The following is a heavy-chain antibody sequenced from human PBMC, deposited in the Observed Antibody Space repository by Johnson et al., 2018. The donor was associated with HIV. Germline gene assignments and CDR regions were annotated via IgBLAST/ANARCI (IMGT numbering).Heavy chain of an antibody. D-gene: IGHD6-13*01. J-gene: IGHJ3*02. CDR2: IWYDGSNK. CDR1: GFTFSSYG. CDR3: AKVPSPYSSSPDAFDI. Sequence: VQLVESGGGLVQPGGSLRLSCAASGFTFSSYGMHCVRQAPGKGLEWVAVIWYDGSNKYYADSVKGRFTISRDNSKNTLYLQMNSLRAEDTAVYYCAKVPSPYSSSPDAFDIWGQGTMVTVSS. V-gene: IGHV3-33*06.